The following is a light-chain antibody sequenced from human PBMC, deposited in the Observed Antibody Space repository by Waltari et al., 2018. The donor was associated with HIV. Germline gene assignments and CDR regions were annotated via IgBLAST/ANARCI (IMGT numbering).Light chain of an antibody. CDR2: DDS. Sequence: SYVLTQPPSVSVAPGQTARVTCEGDRIESKSVNWYQQKPGQAPVLVVYDDSDRPSGVPERFSGSNSGNTATLTISRAEAGDEADFYCQVCHSGSDHWVFGGGTKLTVL. CDR1: RIESKS. CDR3: QVCHSGSDHWV. V-gene: IGLV3-21*02. J-gene: IGLJ3*02.